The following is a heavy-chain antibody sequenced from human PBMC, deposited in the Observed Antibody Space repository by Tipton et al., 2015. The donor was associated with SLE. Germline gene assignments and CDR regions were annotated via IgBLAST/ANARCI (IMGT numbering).Heavy chain of an antibody. CDR3: ARAPGLERSYYYYYYMDV. Sequence: TLSLTCAVYGGSFTGYYWSWIRQPPGKGLEWIGEINHSGSTNYNPSLKSRVTISVDTSKNQFSLKLRSVTAADTAVYYCARAPGLERSYYYYYYMDVWDKGTTVTVSS. CDR1: GGSFTGYY. V-gene: IGHV4-34*01. J-gene: IGHJ6*03. CDR2: INHSGST. D-gene: IGHD1-1*01.